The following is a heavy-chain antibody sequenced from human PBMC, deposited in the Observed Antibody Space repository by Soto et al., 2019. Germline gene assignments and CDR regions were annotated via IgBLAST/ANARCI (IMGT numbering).Heavy chain of an antibody. J-gene: IGHJ5*02. CDR2: ISSSSSTI. D-gene: IGHD3-3*01. CDR3: ARESRFLEWLSLNWFDP. CDR1: GFTFSSYS. V-gene: IGHV3-48*02. Sequence: GGSLRLSCSASGFTFSSYSMNWVRQAPGKGLEWVSYISSSSSTIYYADSVKGRFTISRDNAKNSLYLQMNSLRDEDTAVYYCARESRFLEWLSLNWFDPWGQGTLVTVSS.